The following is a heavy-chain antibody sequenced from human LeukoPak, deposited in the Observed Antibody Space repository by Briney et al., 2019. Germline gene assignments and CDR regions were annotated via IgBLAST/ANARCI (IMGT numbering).Heavy chain of an antibody. Sequence: PGGSLRLSCAASGFTLTTYAMAWVRQAPGKGLERVSGITASGPTTYYADSVKGRFTFSRDNSKNTLYLQMNSLRAEDTAVYYCAKDADDYVSYFDYWGQGTLVTVSS. V-gene: IGHV3-23*01. CDR2: ITASGPTT. CDR1: GFTLTTYA. D-gene: IGHD4-17*01. CDR3: AKDADDYVSYFDY. J-gene: IGHJ4*02.